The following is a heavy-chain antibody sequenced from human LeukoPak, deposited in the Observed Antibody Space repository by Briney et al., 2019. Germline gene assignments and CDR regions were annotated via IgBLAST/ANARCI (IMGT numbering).Heavy chain of an antibody. J-gene: IGHJ5*02. D-gene: IGHD5-18*01. CDR1: GGTVSRYP. V-gene: IGHV1-69*06. CDR3: ARTDTAMVMYNWFDP. Sequence: SVKVSCKASGGTVSRYPISWVRQAPGQGLEWMGGIIPIFGTANYAQKFQGRVTITADKSTSTAYMELSSLRSEDTAVYYCARTDTAMVMYNWFDPWGQGTLVTVSS. CDR2: IIPIFGTA.